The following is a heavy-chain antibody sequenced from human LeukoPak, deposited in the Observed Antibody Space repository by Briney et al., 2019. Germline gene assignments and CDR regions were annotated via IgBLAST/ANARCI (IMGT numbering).Heavy chain of an antibody. V-gene: IGHV3-23*01. CDR2: FSGSGGST. CDR1: GFTFSSYW. D-gene: IGHD1-20*01. CDR3: AKAGMTRFDY. Sequence: GRSLRLSCAASGFTFSSYWVHWVRQAPGKGLVWVSGFSGSGGSTYYADSVKGRFTTSRDNSKNTLYLQMNSLRVEDTAVYYCAKAGMTRFDYWGQGIMVTVSS. J-gene: IGHJ4*02.